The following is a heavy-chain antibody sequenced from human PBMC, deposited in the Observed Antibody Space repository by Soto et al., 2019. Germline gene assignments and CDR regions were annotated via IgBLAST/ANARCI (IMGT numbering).Heavy chain of an antibody. Sequence: PSETLSLTCSVSGGSISSYFLHWSRQAPGKGLEWIGYMYFNESTNYNPSLKSRVAISLDTSKSLFSLKLNSVTAADTAMYYCARDHKEAFDIWGQGTLVTVSS. V-gene: IGHV4-59*01. CDR3: ARDHKEAFDI. CDR2: MYFNEST. J-gene: IGHJ3*02. CDR1: GGSISSYF.